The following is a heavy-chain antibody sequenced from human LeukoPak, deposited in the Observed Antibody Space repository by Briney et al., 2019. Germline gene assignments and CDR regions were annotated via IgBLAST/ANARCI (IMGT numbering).Heavy chain of an antibody. D-gene: IGHD3-3*01. V-gene: IGHV4-34*01. CDR3: ARDQYDFWSGHVLEVPMDV. J-gene: IGHJ6*02. CDR1: GGSFSGYY. Sequence: SETLSLTCAVYGGSFSGYYWSWIRQPPGKGLEWIGEINHGGITKYNPSLKSRVTIPIDTSKNQFSLKLNSVTAADTAVYYCARDQYDFWSGHVLEVPMDVWGQGTTVTVSS. CDR2: INHGGIT.